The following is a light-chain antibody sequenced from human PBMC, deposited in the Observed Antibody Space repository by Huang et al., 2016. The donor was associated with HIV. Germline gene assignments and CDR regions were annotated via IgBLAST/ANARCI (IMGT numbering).Light chain of an antibody. Sequence: EIVMTQSPATLSVSPGERATLSCRASQSVSNNLAWYQQIPGQAPRLLIYGASTRATGIPARFSSSGSRTEFTLTISSLQSEDFAVYYCQQYNNWPLTFGQGTKVEIK. J-gene: IGKJ1*01. CDR3: QQYNNWPLT. CDR1: QSVSNN. V-gene: IGKV3-15*01. CDR2: GAS.